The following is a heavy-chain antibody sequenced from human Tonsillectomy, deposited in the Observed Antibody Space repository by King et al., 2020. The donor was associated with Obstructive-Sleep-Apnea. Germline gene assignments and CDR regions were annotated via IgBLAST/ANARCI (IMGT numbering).Heavy chain of an antibody. CDR2: IKTKTDGETR. CDR3: STDYATTTDS. D-gene: IGHD4-17*01. CDR1: GFTFSNAW. J-gene: IGHJ5*01. Sequence: VQLVESGGGLVKPGGSLRLSCAASGFTFSNAWMSWVRQAPGKGLEWVGRIKTKTDGETRDYSAPVKGRFTISRDDAKNTVYLQMNSLKTEDTAVYYCSTDYATTTDSWGQGTLVTVSS. V-gene: IGHV3-15*01.